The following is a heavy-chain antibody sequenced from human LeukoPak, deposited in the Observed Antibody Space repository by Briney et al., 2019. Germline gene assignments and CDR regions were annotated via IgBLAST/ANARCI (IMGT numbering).Heavy chain of an antibody. J-gene: IGHJ4*02. CDR1: GGHISTKPYY. V-gene: IGHV4-39*07. CDR2: IHHRGTT. D-gene: IGHD3-10*01. Sequence: SETLSHTCIVSGGHISTKPYYWGWIRLPPGEGLEGIGEIHHRGTTYYTPSLRSRVTISVDTSKNQFSLKLTSVTAADTAVYYCARVTYNGYQHFDFWGQGNLVTVS. CDR3: ARVTYNGYQHFDF.